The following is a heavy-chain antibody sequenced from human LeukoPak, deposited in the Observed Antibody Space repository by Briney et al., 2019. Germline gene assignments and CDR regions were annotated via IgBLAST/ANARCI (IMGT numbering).Heavy chain of an antibody. CDR1: GFTFSSYW. D-gene: IGHD2-15*01. Sequence: PGGSLRLSCAASGFTFSSYWMSWVRQAPGKGREWVANIKQDGSEKYYVDSVKGRFTISRDNAKNSLYLQMNSLRAEDTAVYYCARSGVRYCSGGSCYSIWGQGTLVTVSS. CDR3: ARSGVRYCSGGSCYSI. V-gene: IGHV3-7*01. J-gene: IGHJ4*02. CDR2: IKQDGSEK.